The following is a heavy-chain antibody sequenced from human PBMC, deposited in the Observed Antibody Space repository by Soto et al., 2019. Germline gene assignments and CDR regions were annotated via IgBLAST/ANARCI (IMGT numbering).Heavy chain of an antibody. D-gene: IGHD2-15*01. J-gene: IGHJ4*01. CDR3: ARHGCCSGGSNRFVH. CDR1: GGSISSYY. CDR2: IYYSGST. V-gene: IGHV4-59*08. Sequence: SETLSLTCTVSGGSISSYYWSWIRQPPGKGLEWIGYIYYSGSTNYNPSLKRRVTISVDTSKNQFSLKLSSVTAADTAVYYCARHGCCSGGSNRFVHWGHGPLVTVPS.